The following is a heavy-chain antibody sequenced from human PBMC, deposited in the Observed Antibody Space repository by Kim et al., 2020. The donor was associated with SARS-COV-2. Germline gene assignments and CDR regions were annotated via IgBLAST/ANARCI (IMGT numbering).Heavy chain of an antibody. V-gene: IGHV5-51*01. CDR2: IYPGDSDT. J-gene: IGHJ3*01. Sequence: GESLKISCRLSGQTFRSFWIGWVRHMPGKGLEWIGIIYPGDSDTIYGPSFQGHVTISADQSNSTAYLQWDSLKASDSAVYYCARHSSAEPPGPFHLWGQGTMVTVSS. CDR3: ARHSSAEPPGPFHL. CDR1: GQTFRSFW.